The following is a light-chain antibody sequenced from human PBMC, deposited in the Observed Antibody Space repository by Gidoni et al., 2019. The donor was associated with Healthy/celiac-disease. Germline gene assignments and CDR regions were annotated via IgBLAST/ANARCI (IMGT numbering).Light chain of an antibody. J-gene: IGKJ4*01. CDR2: YAS. CDR3: QQYNSYPLT. CDR1: QSISSW. Sequence: DIQMTQAPSTLSASVGDRVTITCRASQSISSWLAWYQQKPGKAPKLLIYYASSLESGVPSRFRGSGSGTEFTLTIRSLQPDDFATYYCQQYNSYPLTFGGGTKVEIK. V-gene: IGKV1-5*01.